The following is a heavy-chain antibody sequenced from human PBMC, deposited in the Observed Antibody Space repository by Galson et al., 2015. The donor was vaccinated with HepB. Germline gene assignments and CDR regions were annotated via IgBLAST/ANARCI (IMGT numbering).Heavy chain of an antibody. CDR2: ISVSGDSR. Sequence: SLRLSCAASGFTFSRVGITWVRQAPGKGLECVSAISVSGDSREYADSVKGRFTISRDNSKNMLYLQMNDLRVEDTAVYYCVQGTTEIANWGQGTRVTGSS. J-gene: IGHJ4*02. CDR1: GFTFSRVG. V-gene: IGHV3-23*01. D-gene: IGHD2-21*01. CDR3: VQGTTEIAN.